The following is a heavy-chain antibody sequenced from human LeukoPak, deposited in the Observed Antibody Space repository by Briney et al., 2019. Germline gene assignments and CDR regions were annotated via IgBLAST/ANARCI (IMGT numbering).Heavy chain of an antibody. CDR1: GFTFSNYW. Sequence: GGSLRLSCVSSGFTFSNYWMKWVRQAPGKGLEWVASINENGSGKFSVGSVKDRITISRDNTRNSLDLQINSLTVEDTAIYYCARDDGDVWGTGTTVTVSS. J-gene: IGHJ6*04. CDR3: ARDDGDV. CDR2: INENGSGK. V-gene: IGHV3-7*01.